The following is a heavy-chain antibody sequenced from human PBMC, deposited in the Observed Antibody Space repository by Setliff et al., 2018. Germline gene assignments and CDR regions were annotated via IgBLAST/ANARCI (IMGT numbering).Heavy chain of an antibody. CDR3: AKNWATAHHYYYGMDV. CDR2: IYSGGST. D-gene: IGHD2-21*02. V-gene: IGHV3-53*01. J-gene: IGHJ6*02. Sequence: QPGGSLRLSCAASGFTVSSNYMSWVRQAPGKGLEWVSVIYSGGSTYYADSVKGRFTISRDNSKNTLYLQMNSLRAEDTAVYYCAKNWATAHHYYYGMDVWGQGTTVTVSS. CDR1: GFTVSSNY.